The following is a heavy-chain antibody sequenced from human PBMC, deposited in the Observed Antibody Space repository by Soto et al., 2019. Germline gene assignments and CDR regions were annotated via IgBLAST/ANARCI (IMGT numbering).Heavy chain of an antibody. CDR3: AKKGLGSLATYCTTGDCHYAFDV. CDR1: GFTFYNYA. D-gene: IGHD2-8*01. V-gene: IGHV3-23*01. J-gene: IGHJ3*01. CDR2: ISGGGDGT. Sequence: EVHLLESGGGLVRPGGSLRLSCAASGFTFYNYAMNWVRQAPGKGLEWVSTISGGGDGTYYADSVKGRFTISRDNSRNTVYLLMNRLRAVDTAVYYCAKKGLGSLATYCTTGDCHYAFDVWGQGTLVTVSS.